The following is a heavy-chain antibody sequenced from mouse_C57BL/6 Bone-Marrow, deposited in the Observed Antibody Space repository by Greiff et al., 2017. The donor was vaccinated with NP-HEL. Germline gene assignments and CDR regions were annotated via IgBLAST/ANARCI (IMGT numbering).Heavy chain of an antibody. Sequence: VQLQQSGPELVKPGASVKISCKASGYAFSSSWMNWVKQRPGKGLEWIGRIYPGDGDTNYNGKFKGKATLTADKSSSTAYMQLSSLTSEDSAVYFCAGYDYGNFYWYFDVWGTGTTVTVSS. J-gene: IGHJ1*03. CDR2: IYPGDGDT. D-gene: IGHD2-1*01. CDR1: GYAFSSSW. V-gene: IGHV1-82*01. CDR3: AGYDYGNFYWYFDV.